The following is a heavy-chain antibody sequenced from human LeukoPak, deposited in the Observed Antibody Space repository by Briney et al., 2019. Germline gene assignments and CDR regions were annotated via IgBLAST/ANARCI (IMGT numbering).Heavy chain of an antibody. CDR1: GGSISSYY. D-gene: IGHD3-10*01. CDR3: AREKITMVRGVTRYNWFDP. Sequence: SETLSLTCTVSGGSISSYYWSWIRQPPGKGLEWIGYIYYSGSTNCNPSLKSRVTISVDTSKNQFSLKLSSVTAADTAVYYCAREKITMVRGVTRYNWFDPWGQGTLVTVSS. J-gene: IGHJ5*02. CDR2: IYYSGST. V-gene: IGHV4-59*01.